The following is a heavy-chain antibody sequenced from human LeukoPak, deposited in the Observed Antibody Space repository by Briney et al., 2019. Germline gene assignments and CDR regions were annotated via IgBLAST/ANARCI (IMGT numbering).Heavy chain of an antibody. CDR1: GFTFSNYS. D-gene: IGHD5-24*01. J-gene: IGHJ4*02. CDR3: VRKVRWSLGLYFDF. Sequence: GGSLRLSCSASGFTFSNYSMYWVRQAPGKGLESVSSISSNGRSKYHADSVKGRFTISRDNSKNTMYLQMSSLRGEDTAVYYCVRKVRWSLGLYFDFWGQGTLVTVSS. V-gene: IGHV3-64D*06. CDR2: ISSNGRSK.